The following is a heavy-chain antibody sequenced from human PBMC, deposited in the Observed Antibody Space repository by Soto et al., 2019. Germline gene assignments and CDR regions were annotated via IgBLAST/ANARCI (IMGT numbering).Heavy chain of an antibody. D-gene: IGHD2-21*02. CDR3: AKGDCGGACYSFDAFDI. CDR2: ISYDGSNK. J-gene: IGHJ3*02. Sequence: QVQLVESGGGVVQPGRSLRLSCAASGFTFSSYGMQWVRQAPGKGLEWVAVISYDGSNKYYADSVKGRFTISRDNSKNTLYLQMNSLRAEDTAVYYCAKGDCGGACYSFDAFDIWGQGTMVTVSS. CDR1: GFTFSSYG. V-gene: IGHV3-30*18.